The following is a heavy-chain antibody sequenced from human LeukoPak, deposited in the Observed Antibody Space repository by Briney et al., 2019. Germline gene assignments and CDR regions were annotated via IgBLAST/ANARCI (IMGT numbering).Heavy chain of an antibody. D-gene: IGHD6-6*01. V-gene: IGHV1-69*02. CDR3: ARGGYSSSRPFDY. CDR1: GGTSSSYT. CDR2: IIPILGIA. Sequence: SVKVSCKASGGTSSSYTISLVRQAPGQGLEWMGRIIPILGIANYAQKFQGRVTITADKSTSTAYMELSSLRSEDTAVYYCARGGYSSSRPFDYWGQGTLVTVSS. J-gene: IGHJ4*02.